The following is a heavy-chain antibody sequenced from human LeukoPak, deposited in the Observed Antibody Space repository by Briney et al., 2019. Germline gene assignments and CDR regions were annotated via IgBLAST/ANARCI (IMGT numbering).Heavy chain of an antibody. V-gene: IGHV4-59*01. CDR3: ARGHPYYYDSSRYSD. Sequence: SETLSLTCTVSGGSISSYYWSWLRQPPGKGLEWIGYIYYSGSTNYNPSLTSRVTISVDTSKNQFSLKLSSVSAADTAVYYCARGHPYYYDSSRYSDWGQGTLVTVSS. D-gene: IGHD3-22*01. CDR1: GGSISSYY. CDR2: IYYSGST. J-gene: IGHJ4*02.